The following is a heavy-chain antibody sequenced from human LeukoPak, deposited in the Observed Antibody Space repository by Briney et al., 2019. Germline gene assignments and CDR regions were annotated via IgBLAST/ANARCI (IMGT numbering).Heavy chain of an antibody. D-gene: IGHD4-23*01. V-gene: IGHV3-30*18. CDR1: GFTFSSYG. CDR3: AKDKGPGYGCNSEILGY. J-gene: IGHJ4*02. CDR2: ISYDGSNK. Sequence: GGSLRLSCAASGFTFSSYGMHWVRQAPGKGLEWVAVISYDGSNKYYADSVKGRFTIFRDNSKNTLYLQMNSLRAEDTAVYYCAKDKGPGYGCNSEILGYWGQGTLVTVSS.